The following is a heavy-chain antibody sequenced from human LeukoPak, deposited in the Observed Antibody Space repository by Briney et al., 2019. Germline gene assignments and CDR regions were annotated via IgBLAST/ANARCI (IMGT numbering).Heavy chain of an antibody. Sequence: AGGSLRLSCAASGFTFSSYAMSWVRQAPGKGLEWVSAISGSGGSTYYADSVKGRFTISRDNSKNTLYLQMNSLRAEDTAVYYCAKASYYDFWSGYDYWGQGTLVTVSS. V-gene: IGHV3-23*01. D-gene: IGHD3-3*01. J-gene: IGHJ4*02. CDR3: AKASYYDFWSGYDY. CDR2: ISGSGGST. CDR1: GFTFSSYA.